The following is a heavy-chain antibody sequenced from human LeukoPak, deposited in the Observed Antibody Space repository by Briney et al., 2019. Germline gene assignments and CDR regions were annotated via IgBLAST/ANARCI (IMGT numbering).Heavy chain of an antibody. Sequence: GGSLRLSCAASGFTFSSYWMHWVRQDPGKGLVWVSRINIDGTSTTYADSVKGRFTISRDNAKNTLYLQMNSLRAGDTAVYYCAKVGGDYDFWSGYLPDAFDIWGQGTMVTVSS. D-gene: IGHD3-3*01. CDR1: GFTFSSYW. J-gene: IGHJ3*02. V-gene: IGHV3-74*01. CDR3: AKVGGDYDFWSGYLPDAFDI. CDR2: INIDGTST.